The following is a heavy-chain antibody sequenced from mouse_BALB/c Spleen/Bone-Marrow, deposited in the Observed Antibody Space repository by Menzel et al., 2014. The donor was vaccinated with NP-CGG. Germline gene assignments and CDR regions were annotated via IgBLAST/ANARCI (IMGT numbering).Heavy chain of an antibody. CDR2: INPSNGGT. CDR1: GYTFTSYY. J-gene: IGHJ2*01. D-gene: IGHD2-4*01. CDR3: TRSTMISYHDY. Sequence: QVPLPRSGAELVKPGASVQLSCKASGYTFTSYYLYWVKQRPGQGPAWIGEINPSNGGTNFNEKFKSTATLTVDKSSSTAYMQLSSRTSEDSAVYYCTRSTMISYHDYRRQRPTLTVPP. V-gene: IGHV1S81*02.